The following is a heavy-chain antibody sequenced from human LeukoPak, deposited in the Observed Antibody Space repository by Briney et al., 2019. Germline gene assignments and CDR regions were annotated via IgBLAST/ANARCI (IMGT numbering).Heavy chain of an antibody. D-gene: IGHD2-2*01. CDR2: ICPGDSDT. V-gene: IGHV5-51*01. J-gene: IGHJ6*03. Sequence: GESLKISCKGSGYSFTSYWIGWVRQMPGKGLEWMGIICPGDSDTRYSPSFQGQVTISADKSISTAYLQWSSLKASDTAMYYCARHLRLVVPAAINVVVHYYMDVWGKGTTVTVSS. CDR1: GYSFTSYW. CDR3: ARHLRLVVPAAINVVVHYYMDV.